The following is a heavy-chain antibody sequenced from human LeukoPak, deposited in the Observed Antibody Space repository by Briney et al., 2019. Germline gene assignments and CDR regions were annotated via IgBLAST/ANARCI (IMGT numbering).Heavy chain of an antibody. CDR3: ARGVRIAVAGCIDY. CDR2: ISWNSGSI. V-gene: IGHV3-9*01. J-gene: IGHJ4*02. Sequence: GGSLRLSCAASGFTFDDYAMHWVRQAPGKGLEWVSGISWNSGSIDYADSVKGRFTISRDNAKNSLYLQMNSLRPEDTALYYCARGVRIAVAGCIDYWGQGTLVTVSS. CDR1: GFTFDDYA. D-gene: IGHD6-19*01.